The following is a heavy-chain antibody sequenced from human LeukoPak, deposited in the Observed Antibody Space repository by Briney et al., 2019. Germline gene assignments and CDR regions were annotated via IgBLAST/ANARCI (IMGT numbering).Heavy chain of an antibody. V-gene: IGHV1-18*01. Sequence: ASVKVSCKASGYTFTSYGISWVRQAPGQGLEWMGWISAYNGNTNYAQKLQGRVTMTRDTSTRTVYMELSSLRSEDTAVYYCARFAVHRRITVPGQFGLDYWGQGTLVSVSS. CDR3: ARFAVHRRITVPGQFGLDY. J-gene: IGHJ4*02. CDR1: GYTFTSYG. CDR2: ISAYNGNT. D-gene: IGHD6-19*01.